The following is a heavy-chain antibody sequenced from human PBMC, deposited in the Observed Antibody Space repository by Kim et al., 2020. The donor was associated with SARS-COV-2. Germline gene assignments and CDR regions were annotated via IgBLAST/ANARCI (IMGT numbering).Heavy chain of an antibody. V-gene: IGHV4-39*07. J-gene: IGHJ4*02. CDR3: ARGIEMATTFDY. CDR2: IYYSGST. CDR1: GGSISSSSYY. Sequence: SETLSLTCTVSGGSISSSSYYWGWIRQPPGKGLEWIGSIYYSGSTYYNPSLKSRVTISVDTSKNQFSRKLSSVTAADTAVYYCARGIEMATTFDYWGQGTLVTVSS. D-gene: IGHD5-12*01.